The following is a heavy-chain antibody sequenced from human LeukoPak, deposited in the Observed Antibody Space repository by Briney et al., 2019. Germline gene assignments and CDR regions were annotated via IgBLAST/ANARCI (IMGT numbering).Heavy chain of an antibody. D-gene: IGHD3-22*01. J-gene: IGHJ4*02. V-gene: IGHV3-7*03. CDR1: GFTFNSYW. Sequence: GGSLRLSCAASGFTFNSYWMSGVRQAPGKGLEWVANIKQDGSEKYYVDSVKGRFTISRGNAKNSLYLQMNSLRAEDTAVYYCARGELSSGYYYDYWGQGTLVTVSS. CDR2: IKQDGSEK. CDR3: ARGELSSGYYYDY.